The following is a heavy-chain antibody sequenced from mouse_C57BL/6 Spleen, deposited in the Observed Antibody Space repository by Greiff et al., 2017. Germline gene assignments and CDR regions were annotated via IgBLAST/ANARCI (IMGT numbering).Heavy chain of an antibody. CDR3: ARPTGGYFDV. J-gene: IGHJ1*03. CDR1: GFTFSDYY. V-gene: IGHV5-12*01. Sequence: EVKLMESGGGLVQPGGSLKLSCAASGFTFSDYYMYWVRQTPEKRLEWVAYISNGGGSTYYPDTVKGRFTISRDNAKNTLYLQMSRLNSEDTAMYYCARPTGGYFDVWGTGTTVTVSS. CDR2: ISNGGGST.